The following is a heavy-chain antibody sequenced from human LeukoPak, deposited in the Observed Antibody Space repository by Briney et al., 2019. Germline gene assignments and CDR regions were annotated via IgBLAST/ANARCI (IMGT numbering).Heavy chain of an antibody. V-gene: IGHV3-30-3*01. D-gene: IGHD2/OR15-2a*01. CDR3: ARDSGTTPGPIESWYFDL. CDR2: ISYDGSNK. J-gene: IGHJ2*01. CDR1: GFTFSSYA. Sequence: PGRSLRLSCAASGFTFSSYAMHWVRQAPGKGLEWVAVISYDGSNKYYADSVKGRFTISRDNSKNTLYLQMNSLRAEDTAVYYCARDSGTTPGPIESWYFDLWGRGTLVTVSS.